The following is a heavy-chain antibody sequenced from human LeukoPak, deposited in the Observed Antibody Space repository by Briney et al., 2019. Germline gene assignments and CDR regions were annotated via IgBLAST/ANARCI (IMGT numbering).Heavy chain of an antibody. D-gene: IGHD3-22*01. V-gene: IGHV3-15*01. CDR2: IKSKIDGGTT. J-gene: IGHJ4*02. CDR1: GFAFNNAW. Sequence: GGSLRLSCAASGFAFNNAWMSWVRQAPGKGLEWVGRIKSKIDGGTTDYAAPVKGRFTISKDDSKNTLYLQMNSLKTEDTAVYYCTTGDRFYDSHGYYYLDYWGQGTQVTVAS. CDR3: TTGDRFYDSHGYYYLDY.